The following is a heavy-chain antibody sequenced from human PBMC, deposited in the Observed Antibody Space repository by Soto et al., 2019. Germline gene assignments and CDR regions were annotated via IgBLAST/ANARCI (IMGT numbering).Heavy chain of an antibody. CDR2: INHSGST. Sequence: SETLSLTCAVYGGSFSGYYWSWIRQPPGKGLEWIGEINHSGSTNYNPSLKSRVTISVDTSKNQFSLKLSSLTAADTAVYYCARGGYYYGSGSYFRPSYYYYGMDVWGQGTTVTVSS. CDR1: GGSFSGYY. J-gene: IGHJ6*02. CDR3: ARGGYYYGSGSYFRPSYYYYGMDV. V-gene: IGHV4-34*01. D-gene: IGHD3-10*01.